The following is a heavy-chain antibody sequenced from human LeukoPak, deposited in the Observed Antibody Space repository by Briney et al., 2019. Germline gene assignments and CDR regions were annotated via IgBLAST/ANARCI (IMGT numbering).Heavy chain of an antibody. CDR1: GYTFTSYG. V-gene: IGHV1-18*01. J-gene: IGHJ6*03. D-gene: IGHD4-17*01. CDR3: ARWYGDFVTPYYYYYYMDV. CDR2: ISAYNGNT. Sequence: ASVKVSCKASGYTFTSYGISWVRQAPGQGLEWMGWISAYNGNTNYAQKLQGRVTMTTDTSTSTAYMELRSLRSDDTAVYYCARWYGDFVTPYYYYYYMDVWGEGTTVTVSS.